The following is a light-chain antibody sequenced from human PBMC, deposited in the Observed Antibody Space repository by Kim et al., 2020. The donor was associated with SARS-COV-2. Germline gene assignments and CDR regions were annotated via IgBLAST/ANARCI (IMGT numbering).Light chain of an antibody. Sequence: APGKPARITCGGNNVGSNSVRWYQLEPCQAPVLVIYYDSDRPSGIPERFSGSNSGNTATLTISRVEAGDEADYYCQVWDSSSDPWVFGGGTKVTVL. CDR2: YDS. CDR3: QVWDSSSDPWV. CDR1: NVGSNS. J-gene: IGLJ3*02. V-gene: IGLV3-21*04.